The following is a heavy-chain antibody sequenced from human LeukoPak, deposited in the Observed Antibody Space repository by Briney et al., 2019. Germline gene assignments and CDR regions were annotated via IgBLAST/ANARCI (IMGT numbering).Heavy chain of an antibody. J-gene: IGHJ4*02. CDR2: IYYSGST. V-gene: IGHV4-59*01. D-gene: IGHD4-23*01. CDR1: GGSISSYC. Sequence: SETLSLTCTVSGGSISSYCWSWIRQPPGKGLEWIGYIYYSGSTNYNPSLKSRVTISVDTSKNQFSLKLSSVTAADTAVYYCARAPYGGNPGHFDYWGQGTLVTVSS. CDR3: ARAPYGGNPGHFDY.